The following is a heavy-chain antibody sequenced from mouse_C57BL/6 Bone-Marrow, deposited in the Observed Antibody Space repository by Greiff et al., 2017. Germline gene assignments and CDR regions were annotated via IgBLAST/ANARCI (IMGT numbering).Heavy chain of an antibody. CDR1: GYIFTEYT. CDR3: ARHERYYDYEGYFDY. D-gene: IGHD2-4*01. J-gene: IGHJ2*01. Sequence: QAQLQQSGAELVKPEASVKLSCKASGYIFTEYTIHWVKQRSGQGLEWIGWFYPGSGSIKYNERFKDKATLTADKSSNTVYMELSRLTSEDSAVYFCARHERYYDYEGYFDYWGQGTTLTVSS. CDR2: FYPGSGSI. V-gene: IGHV1-62-2*01.